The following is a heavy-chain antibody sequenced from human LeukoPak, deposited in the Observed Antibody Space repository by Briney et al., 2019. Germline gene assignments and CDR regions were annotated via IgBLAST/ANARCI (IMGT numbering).Heavy chain of an antibody. V-gene: IGHV4-39*01. Sequence: KPSETLSLTCTVSGGSISGSSYYWGWIRQPPGKGLEWIGSIYYSGSTYYNPSLKSRVTISVDTSKNQFSLKLSSVTAADTAMYYCARNFYDSSVAFDIWGQGTMLTVSS. CDR2: IYYSGST. CDR1: GGSISGSSYY. CDR3: ARNFYDSSVAFDI. D-gene: IGHD3-22*01. J-gene: IGHJ3*02.